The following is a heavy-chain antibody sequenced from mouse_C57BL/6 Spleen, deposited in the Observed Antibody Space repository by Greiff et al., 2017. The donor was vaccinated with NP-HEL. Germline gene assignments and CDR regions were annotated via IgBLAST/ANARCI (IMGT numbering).Heavy chain of an antibody. CDR3: ARFITTVVDYYAMDY. CDR2: INPNYGTT. D-gene: IGHD1-1*01. J-gene: IGHJ4*01. Sequence: VQLKESGPELVKPGASVKISCKASGYSFTDYNMNWVKQSNGKSLEWIGVINPNYGTTSYNQKFKGKATLTVDQSSSTAYMQLNSLTSEDSAVYYCARFITTVVDYYAMDYWGQGTSVTVSS. V-gene: IGHV1-39*01. CDR1: GYSFTDYN.